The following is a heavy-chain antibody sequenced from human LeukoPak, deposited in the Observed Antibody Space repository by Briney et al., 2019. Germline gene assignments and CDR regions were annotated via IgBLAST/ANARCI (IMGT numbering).Heavy chain of an antibody. V-gene: IGHV1-24*01. D-gene: IGHD2-15*01. CDR3: APIYCSGGSCYWGPFDP. CDR1: GYTLTELS. Sequence: ASVKVSCKVSGYTLTELSMHWVRQAPGKGLEWMGGFDPEDGETIYAQKFQGRVTMTEDTSTDTAYMELSSLRSEDTAVYYCAPIYCSGGSCYWGPFDPWGQGTLVTFSS. J-gene: IGHJ5*02. CDR2: FDPEDGET.